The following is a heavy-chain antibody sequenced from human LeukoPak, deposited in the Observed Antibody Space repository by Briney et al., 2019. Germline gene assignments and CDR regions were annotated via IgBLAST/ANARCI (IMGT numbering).Heavy chain of an antibody. CDR1: GFSVSTYF. D-gene: IGHD2-21*01. Sequence: GGSLRLSCAASGFSVSTYFMSWVRQAPGKRLEWVSLMYSGRGDIYYADSVKGRFTISRDNSKNTLDLQMNSLRAEDTAVYHCVRYCGDGRGGFDIWGQGTMVTVSS. CDR3: VRYCGDGRGGFDI. V-gene: IGHV3-53*01. J-gene: IGHJ3*02. CDR2: MYSGRGDI.